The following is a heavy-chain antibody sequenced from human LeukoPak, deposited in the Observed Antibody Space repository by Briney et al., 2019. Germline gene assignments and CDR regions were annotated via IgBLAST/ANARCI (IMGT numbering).Heavy chain of an antibody. CDR3: ARIPPYGDSDDY. CDR1: GYTFTSYY. J-gene: IGHJ4*02. CDR2: INPSGGST. D-gene: IGHD4-17*01. Sequence: ASVKVSCKASGYTFTSYYMHWVRQAPGQGFEWMGIINPSGGSTSYAQKFQGRVTMTRDTSTSTVYRELSSLRSEDTAAYYCARIPPYGDSDDYWGQGTLVTVSS. V-gene: IGHV1-46*01.